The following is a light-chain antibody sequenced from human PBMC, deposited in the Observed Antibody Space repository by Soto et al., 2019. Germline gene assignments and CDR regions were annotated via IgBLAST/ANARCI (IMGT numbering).Light chain of an antibody. V-gene: IGKV2-28*01. CDR2: LGS. J-gene: IGKJ1*01. Sequence: DIVMTQSPLSLPVTPGEPASISCRSSQSLLWSNGQNYVDWYLQKPGQSPQLLIYLGSNRASGVPDRFSGSGSGTVFTLKISRVEAEDAGVYYCMQALETQWTFGQGTKVEI. CDR3: MQALETQWT. CDR1: QSLLWSNGQNY.